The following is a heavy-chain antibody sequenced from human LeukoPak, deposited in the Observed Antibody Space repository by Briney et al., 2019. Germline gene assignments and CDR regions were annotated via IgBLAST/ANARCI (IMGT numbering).Heavy chain of an antibody. Sequence: SETLSLTCTVSGGSIRYSTSYWRWIRQPPGKGLEWIGSIYYSGSTYYNPSLKSRVTISVDTSKNQFSLKLSSVTAADTAVYYCARRSYGDYFLRFDYWGQGTLVTVSS. J-gene: IGHJ4*02. D-gene: IGHD4-17*01. CDR3: ARRSYGDYFLRFDY. CDR2: IYYSGST. V-gene: IGHV4-39*07. CDR1: GGSIRYSTSY.